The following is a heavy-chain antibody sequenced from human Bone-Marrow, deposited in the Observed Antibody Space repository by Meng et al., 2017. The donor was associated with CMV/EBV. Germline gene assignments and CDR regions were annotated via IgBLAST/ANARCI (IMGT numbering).Heavy chain of an antibody. J-gene: IGHJ4*02. D-gene: IGHD4-17*01. V-gene: IGHV3-53*01. CDR2: LYIDGST. CDR3: ARALDHDYHDYYFDH. CDR1: GFIVSSDN. Sequence: GGSLRLSCAASGFIVSSDNMNWVRQFPGKGLEWVSILYIDGSTSYAASVKGRFTISRDISKNTLNLQMNNLRDEDTAIYYCARALDHDYHDYYFDHWGQGALVTVPS.